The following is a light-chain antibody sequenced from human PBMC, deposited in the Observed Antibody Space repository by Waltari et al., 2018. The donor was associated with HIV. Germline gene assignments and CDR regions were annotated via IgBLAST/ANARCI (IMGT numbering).Light chain of an antibody. CDR3: CSCAGSQFSFV. CDR1: NNNLGGCDF. Sequence: QSALTQPHSVSGSPGQSVSISCTGTNNNLGGCDFVSWYRQDPDKTPNLIIYDVTKRPSGVPDRFSGSKTGNTASLTISGLQTEDEADYYCCSCAGSQFSFVFGTGTKVTVL. V-gene: IGLV2-11*01. J-gene: IGLJ1*01. CDR2: DVT.